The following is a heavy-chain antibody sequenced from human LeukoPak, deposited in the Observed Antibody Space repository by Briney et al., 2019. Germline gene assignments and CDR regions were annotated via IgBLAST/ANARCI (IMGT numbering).Heavy chain of an antibody. J-gene: IGHJ6*03. D-gene: IGHD3-10*01. CDR2: IIPIFGTA. CDR3: ARSLTSGELWFGEGYYYYMDV. Sequence: SVKVSCKASGGTFSSYAISWVRQAPGQGLEWMGGIIPIFGTANYAQKFQGRVTITTDESTSTAYMELSSLRSEDTAVYYCARSLTSGELWFGEGYYYYMDVWGQGTLVTVSS. CDR1: GGTFSSYA. V-gene: IGHV1-69*05.